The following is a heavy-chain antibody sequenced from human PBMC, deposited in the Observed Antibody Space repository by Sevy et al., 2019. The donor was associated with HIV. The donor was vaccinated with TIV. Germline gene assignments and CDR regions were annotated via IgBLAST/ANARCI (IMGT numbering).Heavy chain of an antibody. Sequence: ASVKVSCKASGGTFSSYAISWVRQAPGQGLEWMGGIIPIFGTANYAQKFQGRVTITADESTSTAYMELSSLRSEDTAVYYCARESDSSSWYRPFDYWGQGTLVTVSS. D-gene: IGHD6-13*01. CDR2: IIPIFGTA. CDR3: ARESDSSSWYRPFDY. V-gene: IGHV1-69*13. J-gene: IGHJ4*02. CDR1: GGTFSSYA.